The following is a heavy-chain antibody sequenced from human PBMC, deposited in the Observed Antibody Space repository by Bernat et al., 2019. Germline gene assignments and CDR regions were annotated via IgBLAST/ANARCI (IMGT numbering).Heavy chain of an antibody. Sequence: EVQLVESGGGVVQPGGSLRLSCAASGFTFDDYAMHWVRQAPGKGLEWVSLISGDGGSTYYVDSVKGRFTISRDNAKNSLYLQMNSLRAEDTAVYYCARDQGSSWYSLYNWFDPWGQGTLVTVSS. D-gene: IGHD6-13*01. J-gene: IGHJ5*02. CDR1: GFTFDDYA. V-gene: IGHV3-43*02. CDR3: ARDQGSSWYSLYNWFDP. CDR2: ISGDGGST.